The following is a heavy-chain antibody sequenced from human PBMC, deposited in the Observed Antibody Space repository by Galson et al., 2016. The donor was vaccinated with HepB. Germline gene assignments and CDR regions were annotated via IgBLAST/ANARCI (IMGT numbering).Heavy chain of an antibody. Sequence: ETLSLTCGVSDGSIRSPYWWTWVRQSPGKGLEWIGEISGERTNYNPSFNSRATISVDSSRHQFSLNLNSVTAADTAVYYCARFYYGNYGRFDPWGQGILVTAS. J-gene: IGHJ5*02. CDR2: ISGERT. D-gene: IGHD4-11*01. CDR3: ARFYYGNYGRFDP. V-gene: IGHV4-4*02. CDR1: DGSIRSPYW.